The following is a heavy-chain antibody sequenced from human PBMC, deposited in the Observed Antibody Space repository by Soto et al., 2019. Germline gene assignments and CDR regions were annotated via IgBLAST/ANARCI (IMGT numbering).Heavy chain of an antibody. J-gene: IGHJ6*02. CDR3: ARITIFGVVIRYGMDV. CDR1: GGSISSSSYY. Sequence: SETLSLTCAVSGGSISSSSYYWGWIRQPPGKGLEWIGSIYYSGSTYYNPSLKSRVTISVDTSKNQFSLKLSSVTAADTAVYYCARITIFGVVIRYGMDVWGQGTTVTVSS. D-gene: IGHD3-3*01. V-gene: IGHV4-39*01. CDR2: IYYSGST.